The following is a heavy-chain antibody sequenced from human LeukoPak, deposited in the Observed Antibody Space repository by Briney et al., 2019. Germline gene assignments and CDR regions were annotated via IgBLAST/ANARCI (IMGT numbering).Heavy chain of an antibody. J-gene: IGHJ4*02. CDR2: ISAYNGNT. D-gene: IGHD3-10*01. CDR1: GYTFTSYG. V-gene: IGHV1-18*01. Sequence: GASVKVSCMASGYTFTSYGISWVRQAPGQGLEWMGWISAYNGNTNYAQKLQGRVTMTTDTSTSTAYMELRSLRSDDTAGYYWARDGREDGSGSYYPFDYWGQGTLVTVSS. CDR3: ARDGREDGSGSYYPFDY.